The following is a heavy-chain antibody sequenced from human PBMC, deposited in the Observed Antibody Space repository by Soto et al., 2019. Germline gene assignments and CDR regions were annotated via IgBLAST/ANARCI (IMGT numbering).Heavy chain of an antibody. Sequence: SETLSLTCTVSGGSISSYYWSWIRQPPGKGLEWIGYIYYSGSINYNPSLKSRVTISVDTSKNQFSLKLSSVTAADTAVYYCARGTGDGYSYAPWFDPWGQGTLVTVSS. CDR2: IYYSGSI. CDR3: ARGTGDGYSYAPWFDP. V-gene: IGHV4-59*01. J-gene: IGHJ5*02. CDR1: GGSISSYY. D-gene: IGHD3-16*01.